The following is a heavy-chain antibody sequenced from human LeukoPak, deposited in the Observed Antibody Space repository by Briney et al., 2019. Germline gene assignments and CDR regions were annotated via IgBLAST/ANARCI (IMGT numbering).Heavy chain of an antibody. J-gene: IGHJ4*02. CDR2: ISGSGGST. CDR1: GFTFSSYA. D-gene: IGHD3-9*01. V-gene: IGHV3-23*01. CDR3: AKENYDILTGSHRFFDY. Sequence: GGSLRLSCAASGFTFSSYAMSWVRQAPGKGLEWVSAISGSGGSTYYADSVKGRFTISRDNSKNTLYLQMNSLRAEDAAVYYCAKENYDILTGSHRFFDYWGQGTLVTVSS.